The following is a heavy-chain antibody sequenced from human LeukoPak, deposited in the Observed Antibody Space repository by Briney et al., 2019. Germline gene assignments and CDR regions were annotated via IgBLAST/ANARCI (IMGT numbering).Heavy chain of an antibody. Sequence: QPGGSLKLSCAASGFTFSGSALHWVRQASGKGRDWVARIKRKTKINATAYAASVKGRFTISREDSKNTAYLQMNSLKTEDTAVYYCSRGGERADYDYWGQGTLVTVSS. J-gene: IGHJ4*02. V-gene: IGHV3-73*01. D-gene: IGHD4-11*01. CDR1: GFTFSGSA. CDR3: SRGGERADYDY. CDR2: IKRKTKINAT.